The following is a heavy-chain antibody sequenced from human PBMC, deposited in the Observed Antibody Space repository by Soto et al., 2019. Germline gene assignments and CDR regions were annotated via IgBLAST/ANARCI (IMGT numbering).Heavy chain of an antibody. J-gene: IGHJ5*02. V-gene: IGHV4-59*08. Sequence: SETLSLTCTVSGGSISSYYWSWIRQPPGKGPEWIGYIYYSGSTNYNPSLKSRVTISVDTSKNQFSLKLSSVTAADTAVYYCARAIVATISNWFDPWGQGTLVTVSS. D-gene: IGHD5-12*01. CDR1: GGSISSYY. CDR2: IYYSGST. CDR3: ARAIVATISNWFDP.